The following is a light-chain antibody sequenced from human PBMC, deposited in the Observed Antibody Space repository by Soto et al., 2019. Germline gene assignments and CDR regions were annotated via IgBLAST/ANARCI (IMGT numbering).Light chain of an antibody. CDR3: SSYAGSTTFFV. V-gene: IGLV2-8*01. Sequence: HSALTQAPSAAGAPGPSVTISLPGTNNNVGGYDYVSWYQQHPGKAPKLIIFEVNKRPSGVPDRFSGSHSGNTASLTVSGLQTEYDATYYCSSYAGSTTFFVFGTGTKVTV. J-gene: IGLJ1*01. CDR2: EVN. CDR1: NNNVGGYDY.